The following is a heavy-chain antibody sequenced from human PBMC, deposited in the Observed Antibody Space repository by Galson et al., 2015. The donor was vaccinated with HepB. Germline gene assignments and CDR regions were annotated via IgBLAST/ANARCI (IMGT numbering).Heavy chain of an antibody. CDR3: ARDRPPGIAAAGSFQH. J-gene: IGHJ1*01. CDR2: FSSTSTYI. D-gene: IGHD6-13*01. Sequence: SLRLSCAASGFTLSRYGMNWVRQAPGKGLEWVSSFSSTSTYIYYADSVKGRFTISRDNAKNSLHLQMNSLRAEDTAVYYCARDRPPGIAAAGSFQHWGQGTLVTVSS. CDR1: GFTLSRYG. V-gene: IGHV3-21*01.